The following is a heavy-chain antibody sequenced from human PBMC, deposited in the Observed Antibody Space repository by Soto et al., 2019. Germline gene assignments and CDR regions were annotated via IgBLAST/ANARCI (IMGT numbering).Heavy chain of an antibody. V-gene: IGHV2-5*02. CDR2: MYWGDDK. CDR3: AHTAATGDYWESFDF. J-gene: IGHJ4*02. CDR1: GFSLSTGGVG. Sequence: QITLKESGPTLVKPTQTLTLTCTFSGFSLSTGGVGVGWIRQPPGKALEWLTLMYWGDDKRYSPSLKSRLTLTEDSSKNRVGVTMTNMDPVETATYYCAHTAATGDYWESFDFWGQGTLVTVSS. D-gene: IGHD3-22*01.